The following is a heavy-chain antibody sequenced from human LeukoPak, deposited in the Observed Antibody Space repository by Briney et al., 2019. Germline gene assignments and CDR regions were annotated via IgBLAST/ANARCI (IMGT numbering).Heavy chain of an antibody. CDR2: ISSSSNYI. V-gene: IGHV3-21*01. CDR3: ARGTLGAWGW. J-gene: IGHJ4*02. CDR1: GFTFSSYE. D-gene: IGHD6-19*01. Sequence: PGGSLRLSCAASGFTFSSYEMNWVRQAPGKGLEWVSSISSSSNYIHYADSVKGRFTISRDNAKNSLYLQMNSLRAEDTAVYFCARGTLGAWGWWGQGTLVTVSS.